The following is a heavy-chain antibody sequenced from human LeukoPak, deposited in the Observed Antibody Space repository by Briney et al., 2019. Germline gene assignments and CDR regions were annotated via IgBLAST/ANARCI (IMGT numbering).Heavy chain of an antibody. D-gene: IGHD1-26*01. CDR3: ARKLTGTYSAIGY. J-gene: IGHJ4*02. CDR1: GGTFSSYA. Sequence: ASVKVSCKASGGTFSSYAISWVRQAPGQGLEWMGGIIPIFGTANYAQKFQGRVTITTDESTSTAYMELSSLRAEDTAVYFCARKLTGTYSAIGYWGQGTLVTVSS. CDR2: IIPIFGTA. V-gene: IGHV1-69*05.